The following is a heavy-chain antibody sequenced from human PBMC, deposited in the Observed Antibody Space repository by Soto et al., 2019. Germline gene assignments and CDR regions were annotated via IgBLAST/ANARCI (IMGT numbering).Heavy chain of an antibody. CDR2: IYQSGIT. CDR3: ARGFSFSDNSDNDRIYFYYGLNV. D-gene: IGHD2-15*01. Sequence: SETLSLTCAVSGGSITTGHWWTWVRQSLGKGLEWIGEIYQSGITNYNPSLNSRLSISMDQSKNQFSLKLTSVTAADTALYFCARGFSFSDNSDNDRIYFYYGLNVWGQGTTVTVSS. J-gene: IGHJ6*02. V-gene: IGHV4-4*02. CDR1: GGSITTGHW.